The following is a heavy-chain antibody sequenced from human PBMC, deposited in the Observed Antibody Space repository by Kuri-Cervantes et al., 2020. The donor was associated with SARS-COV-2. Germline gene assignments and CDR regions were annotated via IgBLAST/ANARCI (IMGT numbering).Heavy chain of an antibody. CDR2: INAGNGNT. V-gene: IGHV1-3*01. Sequence: ASVKVSCKASGYTFTSYAMHWVRQAPGQRLEWMGWINAGNGNTKYSQKFQGRVTITRDTSASTAYMELSSLRSEDTAVYYCARNGVGATRAQERYGMDVWGQGTTVTVSS. CDR1: GYTFTSYA. J-gene: IGHJ6*02. CDR3: ARNGVGATRAQERYGMDV. D-gene: IGHD1-26*01.